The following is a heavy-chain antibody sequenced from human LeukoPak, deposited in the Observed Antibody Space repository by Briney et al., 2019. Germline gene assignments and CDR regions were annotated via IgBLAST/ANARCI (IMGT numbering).Heavy chain of an antibody. D-gene: IGHD4-17*01. CDR2: INHSGST. V-gene: IGHV4-34*01. CDR1: GGSFSGYY. CDR3: ARTTVTNGGYYFDY. Sequence: SETLSLTCAVYGGSFSGYYWSWIRQPPGKGLEWIGEINHSGSTNYNPSLKSRVTISVDTSKNQFSLKLSSVTAADTAVYYCARTTVTNGGYYFDYWGQGTLVTVSS. J-gene: IGHJ4*02.